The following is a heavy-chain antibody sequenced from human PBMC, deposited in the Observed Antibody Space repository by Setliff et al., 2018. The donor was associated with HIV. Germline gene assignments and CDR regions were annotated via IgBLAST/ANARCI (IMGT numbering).Heavy chain of an antibody. CDR3: TRRSTGGYYDY. V-gene: IGHV2-5*02. CDR2: IYWDDDK. Sequence: SGPTLVNPTQTLTLTCTFSGFSLSTSGVGVGWIRQPPGKALEWLALIYWDDDKRYSPSLKSRLTISKDTSKNQVVLIMTNMNPVDTATYYCTRRSTGGYYDYWGQGTLVTVSS. CDR1: GFSLSTSGVG. D-gene: IGHD3-22*01. J-gene: IGHJ4*02.